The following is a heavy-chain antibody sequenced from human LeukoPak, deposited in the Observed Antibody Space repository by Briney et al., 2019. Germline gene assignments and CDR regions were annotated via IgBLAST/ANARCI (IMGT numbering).Heavy chain of an antibody. Sequence: GGSLRLSCAASGFTFSTYGMHWVRQAPGKGLEWVAVISYDGSNKYYADSVKGRFTISRDNSKNTLYLQVNSLRAEDTAVYYCAKIGAWFGVDYFDYWGQGTLVTVSS. CDR2: ISYDGSNK. D-gene: IGHD3-10*01. V-gene: IGHV3-30*18. J-gene: IGHJ4*02. CDR1: GFTFSTYG. CDR3: AKIGAWFGVDYFDY.